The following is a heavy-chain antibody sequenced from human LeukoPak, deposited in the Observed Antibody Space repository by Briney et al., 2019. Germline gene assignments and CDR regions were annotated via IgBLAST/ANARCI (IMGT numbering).Heavy chain of an antibody. CDR1: GGSISSGGYS. CDR2: IYHSGST. Sequence: SQTLSLTCAVSGGSISSGGYSWGWIRQPPGKGLEWIGCIYHSGSTYYNPSLKSRVTISVDRSKNQFSLKLSSVTAADTAVYYCARVSDADAGAFDIWGQGTMVTVSS. CDR3: ARVSDADAGAFDI. J-gene: IGHJ3*02. V-gene: IGHV4-30-2*01.